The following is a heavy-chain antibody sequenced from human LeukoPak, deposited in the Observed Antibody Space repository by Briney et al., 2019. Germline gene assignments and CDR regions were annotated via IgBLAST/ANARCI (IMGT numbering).Heavy chain of an antibody. Sequence: ASVKVSCKASGYTFTSYGISWARQAPGQGLEWMGWISAYNGNTNYAQKLQGRVTMTTDTSTSTAYMELRSLRSDDTAVYYCARYCSSTNCYKAYGMDVWGQGTTVTVSS. CDR3: ARYCSSTNCYKAYGMDV. V-gene: IGHV1-18*01. J-gene: IGHJ6*02. D-gene: IGHD2-2*02. CDR2: ISAYNGNT. CDR1: GYTFTSYG.